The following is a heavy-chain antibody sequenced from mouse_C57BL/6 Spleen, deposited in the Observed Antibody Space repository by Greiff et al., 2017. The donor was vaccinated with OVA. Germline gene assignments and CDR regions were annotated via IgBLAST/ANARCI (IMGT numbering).Heavy chain of an antibody. CDR3: ARHEETTVVDGAWFAY. Sequence: QVQLKQSGAELVKPGASVKLSCKASGYTFTEYTIHWVKQRSGQGLEWIGWFYPGSGSIKYNEKFKDKATLTADKSSSTVYMELSRLTSEDSAVYFGARHEETTVVDGAWFAYWGQGTLVTVSA. J-gene: IGHJ3*01. V-gene: IGHV1-62-2*01. CDR1: GYTFTEYT. CDR2: FYPGSGSI. D-gene: IGHD1-1*01.